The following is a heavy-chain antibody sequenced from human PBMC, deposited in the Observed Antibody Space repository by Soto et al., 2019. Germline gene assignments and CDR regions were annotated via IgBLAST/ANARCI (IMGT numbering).Heavy chain of an antibody. CDR2: ISAYNGNT. Sequence: QVQLVQSGAEVKKPGASVKVSCKASGYTFTSYGISWVGQAPGQGLEWMGWISAYNGNTNYAQKLQGRVTMTTDTSTSTAYMELRSLRSDDTAVYYCARVRPAAPDYYYGMDVWGPGTTVTVSS. D-gene: IGHD6-13*01. V-gene: IGHV1-18*01. J-gene: IGHJ6*02. CDR3: ARVRPAAPDYYYGMDV. CDR1: GYTFTSYG.